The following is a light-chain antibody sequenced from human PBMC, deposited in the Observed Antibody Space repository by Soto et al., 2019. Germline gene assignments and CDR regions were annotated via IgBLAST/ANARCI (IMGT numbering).Light chain of an antibody. CDR3: MQGSHWPPYT. CDR1: QGLVHSDGNVY. V-gene: IGKV2-30*02. Sequence: DVVMTQSPLSLPVTLGQPASISCKSSQGLVHSDGNVYLNWFQLRPGQSPRRRIYMVSQRDSGVPDRFSGSGSGTDFTLKISRVEAEDVGVYYCMQGSHWPPYTFGQGTKLDIK. J-gene: IGKJ2*01. CDR2: MVS.